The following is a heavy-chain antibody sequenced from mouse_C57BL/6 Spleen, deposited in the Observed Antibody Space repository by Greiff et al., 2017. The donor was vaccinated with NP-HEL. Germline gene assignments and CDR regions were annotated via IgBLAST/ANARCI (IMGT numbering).Heavy chain of an antibody. CDR2: IWSGGST. Sequence: QVQLQQSGPGLVQPSQSLSITCPVSGFSFTSYGVHWVRQSPGKGLEWLGVIWSGGSTDYNAAFISRLCISKNNSKSQVFLKMNSLQADDTAIYYCARLGRLYAMDYWGQGTSVTVSS. D-gene: IGHD4-1*01. V-gene: IGHV2-2*01. CDR1: GFSFTSYG. CDR3: ARLGRLYAMDY. J-gene: IGHJ4*01.